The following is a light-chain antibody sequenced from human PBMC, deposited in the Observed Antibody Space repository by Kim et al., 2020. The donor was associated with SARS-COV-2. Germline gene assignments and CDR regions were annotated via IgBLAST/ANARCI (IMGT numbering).Light chain of an antibody. V-gene: IGKV1-12*01. CDR2: AAS. CDR1: QGIRNW. Sequence: DIQMTQSPSSLSASVGDRVTITCRASQGIRNWLTWYQQKPGKAPKLLISAASSLQTGVPSRFRGSASGTDFSLIISDLQPEDSATYYCQQAASFPDTLGQGTSWRS. CDR3: QQAASFPDT. J-gene: IGKJ2*01.